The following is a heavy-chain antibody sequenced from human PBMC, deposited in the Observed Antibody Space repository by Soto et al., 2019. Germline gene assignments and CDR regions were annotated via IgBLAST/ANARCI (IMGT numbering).Heavy chain of an antibody. D-gene: IGHD3-10*01. CDR3: AKNYGNAFDI. Sequence: PSETLSLTCTVSSGSMSAYYWNWIRQSPGRGLEWIGYISYSGNTNYNPCLMSRVTIVVDMSKNQFSLKLNSVTAADTAVYYCAKNYGNAFDIWGQGTMVTVSS. CDR1: SGSMSAYY. V-gene: IGHV4-59*03. CDR2: ISYSGNT. J-gene: IGHJ3*02.